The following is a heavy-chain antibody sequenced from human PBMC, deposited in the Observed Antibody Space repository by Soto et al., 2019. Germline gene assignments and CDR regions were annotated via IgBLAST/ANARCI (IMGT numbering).Heavy chain of an antibody. D-gene: IGHD3-22*01. J-gene: IGHJ4*02. Sequence: LSLTCAVYGGSFSGYYWSWIRQPPGKGLEWIGEINHSGSTNYNPSLKSQVTISVDTSKNQFSLKLSSVTAADTAVYYCARAYYDSSGYYRLYNYWGQGTLVTVSS. V-gene: IGHV4-34*01. CDR3: ARAYYDSSGYYRLYNY. CDR1: GGSFSGYY. CDR2: INHSGST.